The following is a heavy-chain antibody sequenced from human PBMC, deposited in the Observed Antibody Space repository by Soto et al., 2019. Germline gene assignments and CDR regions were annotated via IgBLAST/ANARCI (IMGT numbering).Heavy chain of an antibody. CDR1: AASFSKYY. D-gene: IGHD3-16*01. CDR3: ASVTFGGVVLAH. V-gene: IGHV4-59*01. Sequence: PSETLSLTCTVSAASFSKYYWSWIRQPPGKGLEWIGYIYCNGNTNYNPSLKRRVTISIDTSKKQISLNLTSVTDADTAVYYCASVTFGGVVLAHWGQGTLVTVSS. CDR2: IYCNGNT. J-gene: IGHJ4*02.